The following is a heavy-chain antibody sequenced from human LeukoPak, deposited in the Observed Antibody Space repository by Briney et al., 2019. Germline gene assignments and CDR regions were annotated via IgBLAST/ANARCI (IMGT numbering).Heavy chain of an antibody. V-gene: IGHV3-23*01. D-gene: IGHD2-2*01. CDR3: AKDLGPRSFIVVVPAANTFDY. CDR1: GFTFSSYA. J-gene: IGHJ4*02. Sequence: GGSLRLSCAASGFTFSSYAMSWVRQAPGKGLEWVSAISGSGGSTYYADSVKGRFTISRDNSKNTLYLQMNSLRAEDTAVYYCAKDLGPRSFIVVVPAANTFDYWGQGTLVTVSS. CDR2: ISGSGGST.